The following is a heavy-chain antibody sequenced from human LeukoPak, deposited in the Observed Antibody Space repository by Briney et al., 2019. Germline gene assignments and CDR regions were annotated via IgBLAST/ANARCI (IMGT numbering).Heavy chain of an antibody. CDR1: GFAVSSYT. CDR3: AKTTTGYSSGRFPGWPVDY. V-gene: IGHV3-23*01. CDR2: IFGSGGST. Sequence: GPTLGISGRATGFAVSSYTMHWVPQAQGKGLEWVSGIFGSGGSTHYADSVRGRFTISRDNSKNTVYLQMNSLRAEDTAVYYCAKTTTGYSSGRFPGWPVDYWGQGTLVTVSS. J-gene: IGHJ4*02. D-gene: IGHD6-19*01.